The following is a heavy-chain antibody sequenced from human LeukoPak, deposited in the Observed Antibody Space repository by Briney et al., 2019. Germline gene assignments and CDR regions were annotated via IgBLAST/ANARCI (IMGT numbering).Heavy chain of an antibody. D-gene: IGHD6-19*01. J-gene: IGHJ4*02. CDR3: AGSIAVAGTIDY. CDR2: IVVGGGNR. V-gene: IGHV1-58*01. Sequence: SVKVSCKASGFTFTASAVQWVRQARGRRLEWIGWIVVGGGNRNYAQKLQERLTITRDMSTGTAYMELGSLRSEDTAVYYCAGSIAVAGTIDYWGEGTLVTVSS. CDR1: GFTFTASA.